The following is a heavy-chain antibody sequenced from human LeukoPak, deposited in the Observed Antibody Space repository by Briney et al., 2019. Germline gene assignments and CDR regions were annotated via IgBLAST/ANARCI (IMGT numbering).Heavy chain of an antibody. CDR3: ARSRSGWYGFVWYFDL. CDR2: IYYSGST. V-gene: IGHV4-59*01. Sequence: PSETLSLTCTVSGGSISRYYWSWIRQPPGKGLEWIGYIYYSGSTNYNPSLKSRVTISVDTSKNQFSLKLSSVTAADTAVYYCARSRSGWYGFVWYFDLWGRGTLVTVSS. CDR1: GGSISRYY. D-gene: IGHD6-19*01. J-gene: IGHJ2*01.